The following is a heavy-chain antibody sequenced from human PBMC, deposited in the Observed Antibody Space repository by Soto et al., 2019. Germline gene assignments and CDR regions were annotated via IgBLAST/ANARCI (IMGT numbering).Heavy chain of an antibody. CDR3: AREGYYYETSGSPCDY. Sequence: GASVKVSCKASGYTFTSYGISWVRQAPGQGLEWMGWISAYNGNTNYAQKLQGRVTMTTDTSTSTAYMELRSLRSDDTAVYYCAREGYYYETSGSPCDYWGQGTLVTVSS. V-gene: IGHV1-18*01. D-gene: IGHD3-22*01. CDR2: ISAYNGNT. J-gene: IGHJ4*02. CDR1: GYTFTSYG.